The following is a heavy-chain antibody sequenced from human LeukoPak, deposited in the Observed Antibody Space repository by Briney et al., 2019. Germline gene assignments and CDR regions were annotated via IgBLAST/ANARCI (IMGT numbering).Heavy chain of an antibody. V-gene: IGHV3-74*01. D-gene: IGHD7-27*01. CDR1: GFTFRSSW. Sequence: GGPLRLSCAASGFTFRSSWMHWVRQTPGKGLVWVSRIKYDGSITNPADSVKGRFIISRDNAKNTLYLQMNSLRADDTAVYCWRELGGDRVYWGRGTLFT. J-gene: IGHJ4*02. CDR2: IKYDGSIT. CDR3: RELGGDRVY.